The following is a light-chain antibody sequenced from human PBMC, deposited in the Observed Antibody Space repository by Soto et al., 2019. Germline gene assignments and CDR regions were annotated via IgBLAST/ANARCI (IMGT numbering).Light chain of an antibody. CDR1: HGIGNY. V-gene: IGKV1-16*02. Sequence: DIQMTQYPSSLSTSVGDRVTITCRASHGIGNYLAWFQVKPGKAPKSLIFAASTLQDGVPSNFRGSGSGTDFTLTISSLQPEDFATYYCQQYNSYPFTFGQGTRLEIK. CDR3: QQYNSYPFT. J-gene: IGKJ5*01. CDR2: AAS.